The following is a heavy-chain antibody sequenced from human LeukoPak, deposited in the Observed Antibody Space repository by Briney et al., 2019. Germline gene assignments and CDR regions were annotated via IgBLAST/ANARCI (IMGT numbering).Heavy chain of an antibody. CDR3: ARHSTIGYHYDSSGYEGYFDY. J-gene: IGHJ4*02. Sequence: NTSETLSLTCTVSGGSISSSSYYWGWIRQPPGEGLEWIGSIYYSGSTYYNPSLKSRVTISVDTSKNQFSLKLSSVTAADTAVYYCARHSTIGYHYDSSGYEGYFDYWGQGTLVTVSS. CDR2: IYYSGST. CDR1: GGSISSSSYY. D-gene: IGHD3-22*01. V-gene: IGHV4-39*01.